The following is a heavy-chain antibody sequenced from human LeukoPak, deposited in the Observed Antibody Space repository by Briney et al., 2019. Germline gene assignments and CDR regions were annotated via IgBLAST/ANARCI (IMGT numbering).Heavy chain of an antibody. D-gene: IGHD6-19*01. Sequence: SETLSLTCTVSGGSISSYYWSWIRQPPGKGLEWIGYIYYSGSTNYNPSLKSRVTISVDTSKNQFSLKLSSVTAADTAVYYCARAVRVIAVAGTWPYYFDYWGQGTLVTVSS. CDR3: ARAVRVIAVAGTWPYYFDY. V-gene: IGHV4-59*01. CDR1: GGSISSYY. J-gene: IGHJ4*02. CDR2: IYYSGST.